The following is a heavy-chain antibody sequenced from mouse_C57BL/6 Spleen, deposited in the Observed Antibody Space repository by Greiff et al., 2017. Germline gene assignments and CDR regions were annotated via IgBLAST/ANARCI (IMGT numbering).Heavy chain of an antibody. J-gene: IGHJ2*01. CDR2: ISYDGSN. V-gene: IGHV3-6*01. Sequence: DVKLQESGPGLVKPSQSLSLTCSVTGYSITSGYYWTWIRQFPGNKLEWMGYISYDGSNNYNPSLKNRISITRDTSKNQFFLKLNSVTTEDTATYYCARDDGYSDYWGQGTTLTVSS. CDR3: ARDDGYSDY. CDR1: GYSITSGYY. D-gene: IGHD2-3*01.